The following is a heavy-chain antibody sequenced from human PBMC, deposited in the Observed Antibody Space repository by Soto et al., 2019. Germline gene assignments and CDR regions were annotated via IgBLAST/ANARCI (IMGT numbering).Heavy chain of an antibody. CDR3: ARESGYSVWFDY. CDR1: GGSFSGYY. J-gene: IGHJ4*02. D-gene: IGHD6-25*01. CDR2: IYYSGNT. Sequence: SETLSLTCAVYGGSFSGYYWSWIRQPPGKGLEWIGYIYYSGNTNYNPSLKSRVTISVDTSKNQFSLKLSSVTAADTAVYYCARESGYSVWFDYWGQGTLVTVSS. V-gene: IGHV4-59*01.